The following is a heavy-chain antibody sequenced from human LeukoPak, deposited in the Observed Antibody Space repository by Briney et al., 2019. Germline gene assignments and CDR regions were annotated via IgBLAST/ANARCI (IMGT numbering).Heavy chain of an antibody. Sequence: GASVKVSCKASGYTFTSYGISWVRQAPGQGLEWMGIINPSGGSTSYAQKFQGRVTMTRDTSTSTVYMELSSLRSEDTAVYYCARTSPRSIAVADPFDYWGQGTLVTVSS. J-gene: IGHJ4*02. CDR2: INPSGGST. D-gene: IGHD6-19*01. CDR3: ARTSPRSIAVADPFDY. CDR1: GYTFTSYG. V-gene: IGHV1-46*01.